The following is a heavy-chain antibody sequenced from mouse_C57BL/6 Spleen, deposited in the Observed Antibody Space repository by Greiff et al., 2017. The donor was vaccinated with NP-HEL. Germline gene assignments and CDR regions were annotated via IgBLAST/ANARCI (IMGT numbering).Heavy chain of an antibody. J-gene: IGHJ1*03. CDR1: GFTFSSYA. D-gene: IGHD2-1*01. V-gene: IGHV5-9-1*02. CDR2: ISSGGDYI. Sequence: EVKLVESGEGLVKPGGSLKLSCAASGFTFSSYAMSWVRQTPEKRLEWVAYISSGGDYIYYADTVKGRFTISRDNARNTLYLQMSSLKSEDTAMYYCTRDDYGNYPWYFDVWGTGTTVTVSS. CDR3: TRDDYGNYPWYFDV.